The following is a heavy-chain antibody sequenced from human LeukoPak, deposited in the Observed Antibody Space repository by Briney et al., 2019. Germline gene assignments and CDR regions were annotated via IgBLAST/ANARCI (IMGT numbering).Heavy chain of an antibody. CDR3: ARHSARGRSYYGPYDY. CDR1: GGSISSYY. V-gene: IGHV4-59*08. Sequence: SETLSLTCTVSGGSISSYYWSWIRQPPGKGLEWIGYIYYSGSTNYNPSLKSRVTISVDTSKNQFSLKLSSVTAADTAVYYCARHSARGRSYYGPYDYWGQGTLVTVSS. CDR2: IYYSGST. D-gene: IGHD1-26*01. J-gene: IGHJ4*02.